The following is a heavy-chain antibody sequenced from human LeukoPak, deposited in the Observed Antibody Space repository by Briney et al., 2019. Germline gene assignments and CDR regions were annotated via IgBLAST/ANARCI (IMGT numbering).Heavy chain of an antibody. CDR3: ARFKPYGDPFDY. CDR1: GYRFTSYW. V-gene: IGHV5-51*01. J-gene: IGHJ4*02. D-gene: IGHD4-17*01. Sequence: GASLKISSKGSGYRFTSYWIGWVRPMPGKGLEWMGMIYPGDSDTRYSPSFPGQVTISADKSITTAYLQWSSLKASDTAMYYCARFKPYGDPFDYWGQGTLVTVSS. CDR2: IYPGDSDT.